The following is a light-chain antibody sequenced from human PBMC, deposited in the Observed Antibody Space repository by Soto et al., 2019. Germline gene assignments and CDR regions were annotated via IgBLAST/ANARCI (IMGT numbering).Light chain of an antibody. CDR2: EVA. J-gene: IGLJ2*01. CDR1: SSDVGGYNY. Sequence: QSALTQPASVSGSPGQSITISCTGTSSDVGGYNYVSWYQQHPGKAPKLIIYEVAHRPSGVSDRFSGSKSGNTASLTISGLQADDEADYYCLLYYGAAVVFGGGTKLTVL. V-gene: IGLV2-14*01. CDR3: LLYYGAAVV.